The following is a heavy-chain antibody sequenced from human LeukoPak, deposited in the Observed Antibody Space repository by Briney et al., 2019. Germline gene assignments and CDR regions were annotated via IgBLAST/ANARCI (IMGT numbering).Heavy chain of an antibody. J-gene: IGHJ4*02. V-gene: IGHV1-69*06. D-gene: IGHD3-22*01. Sequence: GASVKVSCKASGGTFSSYAISWVRQAPGQGLEWMGGIIPIFGTANYAQKFQGRVTITADKSTSTAYMELSSLRSEDTAVYYCASSLDDSLPQKAENWGQGTLVTVSS. CDR3: ASSLDDSLPQKAEN. CDR2: IIPIFGTA. CDR1: GGTFSSYA.